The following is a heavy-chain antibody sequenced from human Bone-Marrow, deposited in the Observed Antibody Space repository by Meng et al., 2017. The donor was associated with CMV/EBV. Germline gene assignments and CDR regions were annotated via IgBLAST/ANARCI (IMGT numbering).Heavy chain of an antibody. CDR2: IWYDGSYK. D-gene: IGHD3-22*01. V-gene: IGHV3-33*03. Sequence: GGSLRLSCAASGFTFGSYGMHWVRQAPGKGLEWVTMIWYDGSYKYYEDSVKGRFTVSRDNPKNTLYLQMNDLRAEDTAVYYCVLDTSGFYRPEHWGQGTLVTVSS. J-gene: IGHJ4*02. CDR1: GFTFGSYG. CDR3: VLDTSGFYRPEH.